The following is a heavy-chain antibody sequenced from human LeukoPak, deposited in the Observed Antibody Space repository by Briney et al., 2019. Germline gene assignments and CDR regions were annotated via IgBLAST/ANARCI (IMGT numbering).Heavy chain of an antibody. J-gene: IGHJ4*02. CDR1: GFTFTSYA. CDR2: ISGSGGST. V-gene: IGHV3-23*01. Sequence: PGRSLRLSCAASGFTFTSYAMHWVRQAPGKGLEWVSAISGSGGSTYYADSVKGRFTISRDNSKNTVYLQMNTLRAEDTAVYYCAKDYPLDYWGQGALVTVSS. CDR3: AKDYPLDY.